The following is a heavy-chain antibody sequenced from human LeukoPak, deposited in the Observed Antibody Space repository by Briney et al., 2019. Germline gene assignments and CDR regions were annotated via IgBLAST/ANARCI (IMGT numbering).Heavy chain of an antibody. V-gene: IGHV3-21*06. CDR1: GFTFSSYS. CDR2: IDSSGGYM. CDR3: LRGDRRDY. Sequence: GGSLRLSCAASGFTFSSYSMNWARQAPGKGLEWVSSIDSSGGYMFYADSVKGRFIISRDNAKDSLYLQMNSLRVEDTAVYYCLRGDRRDYWGQGALVTVSS. J-gene: IGHJ4*02.